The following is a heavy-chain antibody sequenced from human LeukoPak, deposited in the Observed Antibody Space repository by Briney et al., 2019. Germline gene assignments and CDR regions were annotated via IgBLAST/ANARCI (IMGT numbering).Heavy chain of an antibody. CDR3: ARDGRWLQRDAFDI. Sequence: GGSLRLSCAASGFTFSSYGMHWVRQAPGKGLEWVAFIRYDGSNKYYADSVKGRFTISRDNSKNTLYLQMNSLRAEDTAVYYCARDGRWLQRDAFDIWGQGTMVTVSS. CDR1: GFTFSSYG. V-gene: IGHV3-30*02. D-gene: IGHD5-24*01. CDR2: IRYDGSNK. J-gene: IGHJ3*02.